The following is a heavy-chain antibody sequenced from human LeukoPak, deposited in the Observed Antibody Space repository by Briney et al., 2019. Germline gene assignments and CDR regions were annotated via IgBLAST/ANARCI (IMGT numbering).Heavy chain of an antibody. CDR3: ANLLMNLWWSMVDYFDY. J-gene: IGHJ4*02. D-gene: IGHD2-21*01. V-gene: IGHV3-23*01. CDR1: GFTFSSYA. CDR2: ISYSGGST. Sequence: GGSLRLSCAASGFTFSSYAMSWVRQAPGKGREGLSAISYSGGSTYYAHSVKRRFTISRDNSKNTLYLQMNSLRAEDTAVYSCANLLMNLWWSMVDYFDYWGQGTLVTVS.